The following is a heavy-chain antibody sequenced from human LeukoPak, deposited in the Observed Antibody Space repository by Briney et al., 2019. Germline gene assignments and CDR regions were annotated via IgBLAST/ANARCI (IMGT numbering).Heavy chain of an antibody. CDR1: GFTFYNYA. Sequence: GGSLRLSCAASGFTFYNYAMSWVRQAPGKGLEWVSALIDSGDTTYYADSVKGRFTISRDNSKNTLFLQMNSLTAEDTAIYYCVKEGGSFLTWFDSWGQGSLVTVSS. CDR2: LIDSGDTT. D-gene: IGHD2-15*01. CDR3: VKEGGSFLTWFDS. J-gene: IGHJ5*01. V-gene: IGHV3-23*01.